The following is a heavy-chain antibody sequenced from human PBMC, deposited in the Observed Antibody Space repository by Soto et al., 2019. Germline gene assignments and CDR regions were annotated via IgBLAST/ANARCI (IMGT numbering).Heavy chain of an antibody. V-gene: IGHV3-48*01. CDR3: AREKASEYRASYNAFYI. CDR1: GFTFSSYS. J-gene: IGHJ3*02. D-gene: IGHD2-2*01. Sequence: EVQLVESGGGLVQPGGSLRLSCAASGFTFSSYSMNWVRQAPGKGLEWVSYISSSSSTIYYADSVKGRFTISRDNAKNSLYLQMNSLRAEDTAVYYCAREKASEYRASYNAFYIWGPGTMVTVSS. CDR2: ISSSSSTI.